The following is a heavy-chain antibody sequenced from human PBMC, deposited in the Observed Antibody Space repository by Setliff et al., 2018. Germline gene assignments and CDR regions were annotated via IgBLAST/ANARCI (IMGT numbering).Heavy chain of an antibody. CDR2: ISSIGRLI. CDR3: ASPPIRQYNYYMDV. J-gene: IGHJ6*04. D-gene: IGHD1-20*01. Sequence: GESLKISCSGSGLNFSNYEINWVRQAPGKGLEWISYISSIGRLIHYADSVKGRFTVFRGNAGNSVHLQMNNLRVDDAAIYYCASPPIRQYNYYMDVWGKGTTVTVSS. CDR1: GLNFSNYE. V-gene: IGHV3-48*03.